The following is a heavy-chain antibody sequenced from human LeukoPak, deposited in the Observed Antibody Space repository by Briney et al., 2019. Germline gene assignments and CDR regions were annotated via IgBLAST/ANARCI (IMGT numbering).Heavy chain of an antibody. CDR1: GFFFSNYD. CDR2: LSGSGGST. J-gene: IGHJ4*02. V-gene: IGHV3-23*01. Sequence: AGGSLRLSCAASGFFFSNYDMNWVRQAPGSGPEWVSGLSGSGGSTFYADSVKGRFTISRDNAKDSLYLQMNSLRAEDTAVYYCATGGWYSGSLDYWGQGTLVTVSS. CDR3: ATGGWYSGSLDY. D-gene: IGHD1-26*01.